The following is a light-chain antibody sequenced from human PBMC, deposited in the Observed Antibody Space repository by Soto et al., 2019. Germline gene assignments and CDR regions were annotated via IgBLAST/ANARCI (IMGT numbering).Light chain of an antibody. CDR1: QSIVDW. Sequence: DIQMTQSPSTLSASVGDRVTITCRASQSIVDWLAWYQQKPGKAPKLLIYKASTLESGVPSRFSGSGSGTEFALTISSLQPDDFATYYCQQYNSFSPWTFGQGTKVEIK. CDR3: QQYNSFSPWT. V-gene: IGKV1-5*03. J-gene: IGKJ1*01. CDR2: KAS.